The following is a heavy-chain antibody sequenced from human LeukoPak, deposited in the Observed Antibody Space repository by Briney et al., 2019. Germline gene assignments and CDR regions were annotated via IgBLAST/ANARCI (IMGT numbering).Heavy chain of an antibody. CDR3: ARGRMGYDSSGYSEAFDI. Sequence: PSETLSLTCTVSGGSISSYYWSWIRQPAGKGLEWIGRIYTSGSTNYNPSLKSRVTMSVDTSKNQLSLKLSSVTAADTAVYYCARGRMGYDSSGYSEAFDIWGQGTMVTVSS. J-gene: IGHJ3*02. V-gene: IGHV4-4*07. CDR2: IYTSGST. D-gene: IGHD3-22*01. CDR1: GGSISSYY.